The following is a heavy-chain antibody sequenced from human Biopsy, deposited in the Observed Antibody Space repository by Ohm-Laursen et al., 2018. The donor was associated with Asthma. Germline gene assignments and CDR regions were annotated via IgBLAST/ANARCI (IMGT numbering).Heavy chain of an antibody. CDR1: YGSITSGGYY. J-gene: IGHJ1*01. D-gene: IGHD4-23*01. Sequence: SETPSLTCTVSYGSITSGGYYWTWIRQPPGKGLEWIGYVFYGGATNYNPSLKSRVTISVDTSKNQFFLRLSSVTAADTAVYYCARGVVYGGDSYAEYFQHWGQGTLVTVSS. CDR2: VFYGGAT. CDR3: ARGVVYGGDSYAEYFQH. V-gene: IGHV4-61*08.